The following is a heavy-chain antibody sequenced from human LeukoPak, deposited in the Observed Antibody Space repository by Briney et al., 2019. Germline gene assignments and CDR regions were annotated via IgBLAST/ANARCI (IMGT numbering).Heavy chain of an antibody. V-gene: IGHV3-74*01. CDR2: INSDGSST. Sequence: GGSLRLSCAASGFTFSSYWMHWVRRAPGKGLVWVSRINSDGSSTSYADSVKGRFTISRDNAKNTLYLQMSSLRAEDTAVYYCAREPLLWFGESQYYFDYWGQGTLVTVSS. J-gene: IGHJ4*02. CDR3: AREPLLWFGESQYYFDY. CDR1: GFTFSSYW. D-gene: IGHD3-10*01.